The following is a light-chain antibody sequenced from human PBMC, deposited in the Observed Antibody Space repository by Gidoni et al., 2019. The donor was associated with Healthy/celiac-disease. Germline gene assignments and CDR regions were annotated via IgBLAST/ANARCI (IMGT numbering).Light chain of an antibody. CDR1: SSDVGGYNY. V-gene: IGLV2-14*01. CDR3: SSYTTSSTLVV. CDR2: DVS. Sequence: QSALTQPVSVSGSPGPSITIFCTGTSSDVGGYNYVSWYLQHQGKAPKLMMYDVSTRPSGVSNRFSGSKSGNTASLTISGLQGEDEAYYYCSSYTTSSTLVVFGGGTKLTVL. J-gene: IGLJ2*01.